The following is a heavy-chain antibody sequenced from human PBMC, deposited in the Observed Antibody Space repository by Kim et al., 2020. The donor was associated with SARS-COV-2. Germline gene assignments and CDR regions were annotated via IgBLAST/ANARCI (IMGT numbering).Heavy chain of an antibody. D-gene: IGHD2-2*01. Sequence: VKGRLTISRDNCKNPLDLQMNSLRAEDTAVDYCARDGVVPAAMRGYFDYWGQGTLVTVSS. J-gene: IGHJ4*02. CDR3: ARDGVVPAAMRGYFDY. V-gene: IGHV3-64*04.